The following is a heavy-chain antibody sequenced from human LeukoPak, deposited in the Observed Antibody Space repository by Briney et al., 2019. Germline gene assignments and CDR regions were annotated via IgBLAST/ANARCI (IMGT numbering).Heavy chain of an antibody. J-gene: IGHJ5*02. D-gene: IGHD1-26*01. CDR1: GGSLSGYY. V-gene: IGHV4-34*01. Sequence: SETLSLTCAVYGGSLSGYYWSGIRQPPGKGLEWIGEINHSGSTNYNPSLKSRVTISVDTSKNQFSLKLSSVTAADTAVYYCARGRSGSYYVGNWFDPWGQGTLVTVSP. CDR3: ARGRSGSYYVGNWFDP. CDR2: INHSGST.